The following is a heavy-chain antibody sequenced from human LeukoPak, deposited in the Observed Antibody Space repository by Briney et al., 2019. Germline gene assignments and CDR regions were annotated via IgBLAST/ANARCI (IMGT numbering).Heavy chain of an antibody. V-gene: IGHV3-7*03. Sequence: PGGSLRLSCAASGFTFSSYGMSWVRQAPGKGLEWVATIKQGGSEKYYVDSVKGRFTISRDNAKNTLYLQMNSLRAEDTAVYYCARGEYQLPGDSWGQGSLVTASS. D-gene: IGHD2-2*01. CDR1: GFTFSSYG. CDR3: ARGEYQLPGDS. J-gene: IGHJ4*02. CDR2: IKQGGSEK.